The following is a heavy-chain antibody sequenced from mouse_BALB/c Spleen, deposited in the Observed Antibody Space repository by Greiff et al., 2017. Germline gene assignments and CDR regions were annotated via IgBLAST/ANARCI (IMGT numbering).Heavy chain of an antibody. CDR1: GYAFTNYL. CDR2: INPGSGGT. J-gene: IGHJ1*01. Sequence: VQLQQSGAELVRPGTSVKVSCKASGYAFTNYLIEWVKQRPGQGLEWIGVINPGSGGTNYNEKFKGKATLTADKSSSTAYMQLSSLTSDDSAVYFCARSDYYGSSYWYFDVWGAGTTVTVAS. CDR3: ARSDYYGSSYWYFDV. D-gene: IGHD1-1*01. V-gene: IGHV1-54*01.